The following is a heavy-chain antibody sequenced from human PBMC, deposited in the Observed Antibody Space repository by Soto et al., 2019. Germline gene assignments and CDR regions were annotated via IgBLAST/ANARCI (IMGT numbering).Heavy chain of an antibody. J-gene: IGHJ5*02. CDR1: GYTFTSYG. Sequence: QVQLVQSGAEVKKPGASVKVSCKASGYTFTSYGISWVRQAPGQGLEWMGWISAYNGNTNYAQKLQGRVTMTTDTSTSXXYXEXTSLRSDDTAVYYCARGCISTSCYLVAPDHKNWFDPWGQGTLVTVSS. D-gene: IGHD2-2*01. CDR3: ARGCISTSCYLVAPDHKNWFDP. CDR2: ISAYNGNT. V-gene: IGHV1-18*01.